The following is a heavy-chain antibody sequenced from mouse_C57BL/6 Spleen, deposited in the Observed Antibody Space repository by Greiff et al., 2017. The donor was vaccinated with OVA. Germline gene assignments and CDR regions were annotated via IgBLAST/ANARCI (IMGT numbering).Heavy chain of an antibody. D-gene: IGHD1-1*01. J-gene: IGHJ2*01. CDR1: GYTFTGYW. Sequence: VQLQQSGAELMKPGASVKLSCKATGYTFTGYWIEWVKQRPGHGLEWSGESVPGSGSTNYNEKFKGKATFTADTSSNTAYMQLSSLTTEDSAIYYSARGPYYDGSSWYYFDYWGQGTTLTVSS. CDR3: ARGPYYDGSSWYYFDY. CDR2: SVPGSGST. V-gene: IGHV1-9*01.